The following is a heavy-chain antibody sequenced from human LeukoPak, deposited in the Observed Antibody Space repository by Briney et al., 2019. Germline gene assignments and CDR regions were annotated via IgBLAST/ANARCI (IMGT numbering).Heavy chain of an antibody. CDR1: GFTFSSYA. Sequence: GGSLRLSCAASGFTFSSYAMSWVRQAPGKGLEWVATISYDGSNTYYADSVKGRFTISRDISKNTLYLQMNSLRADDTAVYYCALNRGSGWYFHYWGQGTLVTVSS. CDR2: ISYDGSNT. J-gene: IGHJ4*02. CDR3: ALNRGSGWYFHY. D-gene: IGHD6-19*01. V-gene: IGHV3-30*04.